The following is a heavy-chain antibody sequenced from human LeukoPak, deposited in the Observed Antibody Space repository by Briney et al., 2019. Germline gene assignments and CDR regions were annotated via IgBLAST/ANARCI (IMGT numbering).Heavy chain of an antibody. Sequence: GGSLRLSCAASGFTFSSYGMHWVRQAPGKGLEWVAVISYDGSNKYYADSVKGRFTISRDNSKNTLYLQMNSLRAEDTAVYYCAKDTGRDYYDSSGYYSFFDYWGQGTLVTVSS. CDR1: GFTFSSYG. CDR3: AKDTGRDYYDSSGYYSFFDY. J-gene: IGHJ4*02. D-gene: IGHD3-22*01. V-gene: IGHV3-30*18. CDR2: ISYDGSNK.